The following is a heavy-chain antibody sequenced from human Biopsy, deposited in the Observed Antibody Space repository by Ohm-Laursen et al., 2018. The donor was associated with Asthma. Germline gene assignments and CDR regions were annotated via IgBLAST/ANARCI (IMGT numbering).Heavy chain of an antibody. J-gene: IGHJ6*02. Sequence: SSVKVSCKTSGYTFNSAGITWVRQAPRQGLEWMGWISVYNGNTKVAQKLQDRVTMITDTSTSTAYMELRSLRSDDTAVYFCARAVDYSHYYGIDVWGQGTTVTVS. CDR3: ARAVDYSHYYGIDV. CDR2: ISVYNGNT. CDR1: GYTFNSAG. V-gene: IGHV1-18*01. D-gene: IGHD3-10*01.